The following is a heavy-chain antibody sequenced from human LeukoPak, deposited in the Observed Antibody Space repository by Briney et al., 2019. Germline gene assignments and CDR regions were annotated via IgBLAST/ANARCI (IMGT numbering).Heavy chain of an antibody. J-gene: IGHJ4*02. D-gene: IGHD3-10*01. V-gene: IGHV3-30*03. Sequence: GGSLRLSCAAPGFTFSSYGMHWVRQAPGKGLEWVAVISYDGSNKYYADSVKGRFTISRDNSKNTLYLQMNSLRAEDTAVYYCALLWFGELSPLDYWGQGTLVTVSS. CDR3: ALLWFGELSPLDY. CDR1: GFTFSSYG. CDR2: ISYDGSNK.